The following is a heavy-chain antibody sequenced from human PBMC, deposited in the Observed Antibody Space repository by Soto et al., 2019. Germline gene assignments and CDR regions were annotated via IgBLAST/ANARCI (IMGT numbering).Heavy chain of an antibody. CDR1: GFTFSSYA. J-gene: IGHJ3*02. CDR2: ISYDGSNK. Sequence: QVQLVESGGGVVQPGRSLRLSCAASGFTFSSYAMHWVRQAPGKGLEWVAVISYDGSNKYYADSVKGRFTISRDNSKNTLYLQMTSVRAEDTAVYYCASDRIAVVTAIQGRGGRDAASDIWGQGTMVTVSS. V-gene: IGHV3-30-3*01. D-gene: IGHD2-21*02. CDR3: ASDRIAVVTAIQGRGGRDAASDI.